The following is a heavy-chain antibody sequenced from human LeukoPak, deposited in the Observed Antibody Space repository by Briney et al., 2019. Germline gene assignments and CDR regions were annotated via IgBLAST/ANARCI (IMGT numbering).Heavy chain of an antibody. CDR1: GGSISSTNYY. CDR3: ARGGDGYNSY. Sequence: SETLSLTCSVSGGSISSTNYYWGWIRQPPGKGLEWIGYIYYSGSTNYNPSLKSRVTISVDTSKNQFSLKLSSVTAADTAVYYCARGGDGYNSYWGQGTLVTVSS. D-gene: IGHD5-24*01. CDR2: IYYSGST. V-gene: IGHV4-61*05. J-gene: IGHJ4*02.